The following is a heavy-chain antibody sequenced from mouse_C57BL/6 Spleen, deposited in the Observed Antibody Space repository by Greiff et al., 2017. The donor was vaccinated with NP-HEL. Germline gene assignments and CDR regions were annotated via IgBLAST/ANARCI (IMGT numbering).Heavy chain of an antibody. CDR3: ARDYSNYGAMDY. V-gene: IGHV1-39*01. CDR2: INPNYGTT. J-gene: IGHJ4*01. CDR1: GYSFTDYN. D-gene: IGHD2-5*01. Sequence: VESGASVKISCKASGYSFTDYNMNWVKQSNGKSLEWVGVINPNYGTTSYNQKFKGKATLTVDQSSSTAYMQLNSLTSEDSAVYYCARDYSNYGAMDYGGQGTSVTVSS.